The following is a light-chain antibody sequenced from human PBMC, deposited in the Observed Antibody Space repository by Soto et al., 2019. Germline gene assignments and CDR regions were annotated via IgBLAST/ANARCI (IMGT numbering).Light chain of an antibody. V-gene: IGLV2-14*01. CDR3: SSYTSSSTSV. CDR1: SSDVGVYNY. CDR2: EVT. Sequence: QSALTQPASVSGSPGQSITISCTGTSSDVGVYNYVSWYQQHPGKAPKLMIFEVTSRPSGVSKRFSGSKSGNTASLTISGLQAEDEADYYCSSYTSSSTSVFGGGTKLTVL. J-gene: IGLJ3*02.